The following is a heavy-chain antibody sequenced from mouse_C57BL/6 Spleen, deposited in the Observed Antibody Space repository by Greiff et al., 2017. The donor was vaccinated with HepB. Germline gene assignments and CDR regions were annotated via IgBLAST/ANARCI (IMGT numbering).Heavy chain of an antibody. D-gene: IGHD2-4*01. V-gene: IGHV1-82*01. CDR2: IYPGDGDT. Sequence: QVQLQQSGPELVKPGASVKISCKASGYAFSSSWMNWVKQRPGKGLEWIGRIYPGDGDTNYNGKFKGKATLTADKSSSTAYMQLSSLTSEDSAVYFWAREDYDYDWYFEVWGTGTTVTVSS. CDR1: GYAFSSSW. J-gene: IGHJ1*03. CDR3: AREDYDYDWYFEV.